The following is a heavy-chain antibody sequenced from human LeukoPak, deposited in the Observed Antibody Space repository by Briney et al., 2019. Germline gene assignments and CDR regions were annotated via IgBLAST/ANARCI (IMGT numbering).Heavy chain of an antibody. CDR1: GFSLSTTGVG. CDR2: IYWNDDK. D-gene: IGHD6-13*01. CDR3: AHRPLAYSSSWSDYFDY. Sequence: SGPTLVKPTQTLTLTCTFSGFSLSTTGVGVGWIRQPPGKALEWLALIYWNDDKRYSPSLKSRLTITKDTSKNQVVLTMTNMDPVGTATYYCAHRPLAYSSSWSDYFDYWGQGTLVTVSS. V-gene: IGHV2-5*01. J-gene: IGHJ4*02.